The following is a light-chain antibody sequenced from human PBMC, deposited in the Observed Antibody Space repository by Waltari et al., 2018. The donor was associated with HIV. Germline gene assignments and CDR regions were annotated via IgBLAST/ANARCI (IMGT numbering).Light chain of an antibody. CDR3: AAWDDSLNGVV. CDR1: SSHIGSNT. J-gene: IGLJ2*01. Sequence: QSVLTQPPSASGTPAQRVTISCSGSSSHIGSNTVTWYQPLPGTAPKPLIYSNNQRPSGVPDRFSGSKSGTSASLAISGLQSEDEADYYCAAWDDSLNGVVFGGGTKLTVL. CDR2: SNN. V-gene: IGLV1-44*01.